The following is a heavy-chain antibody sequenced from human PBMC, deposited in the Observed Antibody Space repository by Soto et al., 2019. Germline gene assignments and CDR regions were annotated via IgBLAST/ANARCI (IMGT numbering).Heavy chain of an antibody. J-gene: IGHJ4*02. D-gene: IGHD6-13*01. CDR3: AKLVPATGTQN. CDR2: IGGSGSKT. CDR1: GFTFSSYG. V-gene: IGHV3-23*01. Sequence: EVQLLESGGDLVQPGGSLRLSCAASGFTFSSYGMSWVRQAPGKGLEWVSSIGGSGSKTYYAESVKGRFTSSRDNSKNTLYLQMNSLRAEDTAVYYCAKLVPATGTQNWGQGTLVTVSS.